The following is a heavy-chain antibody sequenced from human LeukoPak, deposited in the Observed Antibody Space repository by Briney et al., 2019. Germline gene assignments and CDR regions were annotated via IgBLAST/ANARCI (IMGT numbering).Heavy chain of an antibody. J-gene: IGHJ3*02. Sequence: GGSLRLSCAAPGFTFSSYAMHWVRQAPGKGLEWVAVISYDGSNKYYADSVKGRFTISRDNSKNTLYLQMNSLRAEDTAVYYCASAYYYDSSGPRNAFDIWGQGTMVTVSS. D-gene: IGHD3-22*01. CDR3: ASAYYYDSSGPRNAFDI. CDR1: GFTFSSYA. CDR2: ISYDGSNK. V-gene: IGHV3-30-3*02.